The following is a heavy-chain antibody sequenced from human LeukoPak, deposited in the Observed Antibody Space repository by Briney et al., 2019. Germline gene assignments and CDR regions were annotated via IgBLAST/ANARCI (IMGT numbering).Heavy chain of an antibody. D-gene: IGHD6-13*01. V-gene: IGHV3-23*01. J-gene: IGHJ4*02. Sequence: GGSLRLSCAASGFTFSSYAMSWVRQAPGKGLEWVSAIRGSGGSTYYADSVKGRFTISRDNSKNTLYLQMNSLRAEDTAVYYCAKFRDPGIAAAGYYWGQGTLVTVSS. CDR3: AKFRDPGIAAAGYY. CDR1: GFTFSSYA. CDR2: IRGSGGST.